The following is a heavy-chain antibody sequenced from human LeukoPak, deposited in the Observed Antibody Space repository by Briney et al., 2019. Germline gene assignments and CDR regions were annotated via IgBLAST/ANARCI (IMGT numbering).Heavy chain of an antibody. V-gene: IGHV3-23*01. Sequence: GGSLRLSCAASGFTINIYAMSWVRQAPARGLEWVSGISGGGGSTYYTDSVKGRFTISTDNSKNTLYLQMNSLRAEDTAVYYCAKRNWNDDTGCWGQGTLVTVSS. J-gene: IGHJ4*02. CDR1: GFTINIYA. CDR3: AKRNWNDDTGC. CDR2: ISGGGGST. D-gene: IGHD1-1*01.